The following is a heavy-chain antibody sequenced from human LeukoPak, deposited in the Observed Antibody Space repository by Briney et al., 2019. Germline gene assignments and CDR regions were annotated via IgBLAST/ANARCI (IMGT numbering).Heavy chain of an antibody. Sequence: GGSLRLSCAASGFTFSTSDMHWVRQTPGKGLEWVSAIGTVGDTYYPGSVKGRFTISRDNAKNSLYLQMNSLRAEDTAVYYCARDHSSSWFRCYYYYMDVWGKGTTVTVSS. J-gene: IGHJ6*03. CDR3: ARDHSSSWFRCYYYYMDV. D-gene: IGHD6-13*01. CDR1: GFTFSTSD. V-gene: IGHV3-13*01. CDR2: IGTVGDT.